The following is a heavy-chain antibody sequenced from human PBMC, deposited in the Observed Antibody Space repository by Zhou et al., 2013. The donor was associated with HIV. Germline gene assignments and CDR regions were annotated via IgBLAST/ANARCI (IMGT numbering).Heavy chain of an antibody. J-gene: IGHJ3*02. CDR3: AKDKGAYSRTWSGDAFDT. Sequence: QVPLVQSGAEVKKPGSSVKVSCKASEYTFNTYAISWVRQAPGQGPEWMGGIIPIFGTANYAQKFQGRVTITTDESTSTNYMELRSLRFDDTAVYYCAKDKGAYSRTWSGDAFDTWGPRGHWSPSPQ. V-gene: IGHV1-69*05. CDR2: IIPIFGTA. CDR1: EYTFNTYA. D-gene: IGHD6-13*01.